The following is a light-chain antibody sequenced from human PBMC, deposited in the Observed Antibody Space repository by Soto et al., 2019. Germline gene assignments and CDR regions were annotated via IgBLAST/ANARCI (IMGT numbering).Light chain of an antibody. CDR2: DVS. Sequence: QSVLTQPASVSASPGQSIAISCTGTSSDVGGYNYVSWYQQHPGKAPKLMIYDVSNRPSGVSNRFSGSKSGNTASLTISGLQAEDEADYYCNSYTTSNTRQIVFGTGTKVTVL. CDR3: NSYTTSNTRQIV. CDR1: SSDVGGYNY. V-gene: IGLV2-14*01. J-gene: IGLJ1*01.